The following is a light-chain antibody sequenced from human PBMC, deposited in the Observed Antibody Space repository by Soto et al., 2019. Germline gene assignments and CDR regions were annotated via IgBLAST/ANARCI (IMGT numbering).Light chain of an antibody. CDR3: QQYNNWPSLT. Sequence: EIVMTQSPATLSVSPGERATLSCRASRSVNSNLAWYQQKPGQAPRLLIYGASTRATNIPARFSASGSGTEFTLPISSLQSEDVAVYYCQQYNNWPSLTFGGGTKVEIK. CDR1: RSVNSN. V-gene: IGKV3-15*01. J-gene: IGKJ4*01. CDR2: GAS.